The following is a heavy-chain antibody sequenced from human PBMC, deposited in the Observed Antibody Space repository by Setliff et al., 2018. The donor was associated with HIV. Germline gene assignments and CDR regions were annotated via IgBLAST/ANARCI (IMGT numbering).Heavy chain of an antibody. D-gene: IGHD3-22*01. Sequence: GGSLRLSCAASGFTFSGSPIHWVRQASGKGLEWLGRIKTRADNYATAYAGSVKGRFTIFRDDSANTAYLQINSLEIEDTAVYYCTRPQYIYENGGSDYWGQGTLVTVSS. CDR2: IKTRADNYAT. J-gene: IGHJ4*02. V-gene: IGHV3-73*01. CDR1: GFTFSGSP. CDR3: TRPQYIYENGGSDY.